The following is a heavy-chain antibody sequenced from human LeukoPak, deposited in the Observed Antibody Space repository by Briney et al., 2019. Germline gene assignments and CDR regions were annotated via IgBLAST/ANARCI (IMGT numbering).Heavy chain of an antibody. J-gene: IGHJ4*02. CDR2: INHRGST. CDR1: GGSFSGYH. V-gene: IGHV4-34*01. Sequence: PSETLSLTCAVYGGSFSGYHWSWIRQPPGKGLEWIGEINHRGSTNYNPSLRSRVTMSVDTSKNHFSLKLSAVTAAATAVFYCAGGRGGARVVTIEFDYWGQGALVTVSS. CDR3: AGGRGGARVVTIEFDY. D-gene: IGHD6-6*01.